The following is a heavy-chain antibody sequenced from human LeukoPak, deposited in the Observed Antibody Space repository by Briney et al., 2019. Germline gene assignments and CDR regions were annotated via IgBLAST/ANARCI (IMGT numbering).Heavy chain of an antibody. CDR3: GRAFPPLRTSSAGDL. CDR1: GFTFSDYD. Sequence: GGSLRLSCSASGFTFSDYDMNWVRQPPGKGLEWVSSISGLSSYTYYGESVKGRFSISRDNAKNSLYLQMNSLGAEDTATYYCGRAFPPLRTSSAGDLWGQGILVTVSS. J-gene: IGHJ4*02. V-gene: IGHV3-21*01. D-gene: IGHD3-16*01. CDR2: ISGLSSYT.